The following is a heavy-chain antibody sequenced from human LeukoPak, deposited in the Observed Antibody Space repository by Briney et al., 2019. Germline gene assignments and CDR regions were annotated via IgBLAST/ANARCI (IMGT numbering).Heavy chain of an antibody. J-gene: IGHJ4*02. CDR1: GGSISSYY. CDR3: ARGEKYYFDY. CDR2: INHSGST. Sequence: SETLSLTCTVSGGSISSYYWSWIRQPAGKGLEWIGEINHSGSTNYNPSLKSRVTISVDTSKNQFSLKLSSVTAADTAVYYCARGEKYYFDYWGQGTLVTVSS. V-gene: IGHV4-34*01.